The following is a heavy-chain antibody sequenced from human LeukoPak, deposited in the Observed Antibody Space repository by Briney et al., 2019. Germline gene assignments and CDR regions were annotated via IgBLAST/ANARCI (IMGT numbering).Heavy chain of an antibody. CDR3: ARHPTQTYYYDSSGYRGAFDI. J-gene: IGHJ3*02. CDR2: IYYSGST. V-gene: IGHV4-59*08. Sequence: TSETLSLTCTVSGGSSSSYYRSWIRQPPGKGLEWIGYIYYSGSTNYNPSLKSRVTISVDTSKNQFSLKLSSVTAADTAVYYCARHPTQTYYYDSSGYRGAFDIWGQGTMVTVSS. D-gene: IGHD3-22*01. CDR1: GGSSSSYY.